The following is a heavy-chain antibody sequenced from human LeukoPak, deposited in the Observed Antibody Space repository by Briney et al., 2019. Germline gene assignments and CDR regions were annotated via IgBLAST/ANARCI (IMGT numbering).Heavy chain of an antibody. Sequence: GASVKVSCKVSGYTLTELSMHWVRQAPGKGLEWMGGFDPEDGETIYAQKFQGRVTMTEDTSTDTAYIELSSLRSEDTAVYYCATVFADYPSRHGSGSYYSIVNFDYWGQGTLVTVSS. D-gene: IGHD3-10*01. V-gene: IGHV1-24*01. J-gene: IGHJ4*02. CDR1: GYTLTELS. CDR2: FDPEDGET. CDR3: ATVFADYPSRHGSGSYYSIVNFDY.